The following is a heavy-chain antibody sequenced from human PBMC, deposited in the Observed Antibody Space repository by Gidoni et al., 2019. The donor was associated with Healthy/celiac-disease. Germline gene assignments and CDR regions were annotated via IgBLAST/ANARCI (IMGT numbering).Heavy chain of an antibody. CDR1: GFTFSSYA. CDR2: ISGSGGST. Sequence: EVQLLESGGGLVQPGGSLRLSCAASGFTFSSYAMSWVRQAPGKGLEWVSAISGSGGSTYYADSVKGRFTISRDNSKNTLYLQMNSLRAEDTAVYYCAAPSQAWAVRRSYYYYGMDVWGQGTTVTVSS. D-gene: IGHD7-27*01. V-gene: IGHV3-23*01. CDR3: AAPSQAWAVRRSYYYYGMDV. J-gene: IGHJ6*02.